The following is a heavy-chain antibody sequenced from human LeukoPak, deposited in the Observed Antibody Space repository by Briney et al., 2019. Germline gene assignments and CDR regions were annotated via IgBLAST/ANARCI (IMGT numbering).Heavy chain of an antibody. CDR1: GGTFSSYA. CDR3: ARDRSPTYYDSSGYYY. CDR2: IIPIFGTA. V-gene: IGHV1-69*05. J-gene: IGHJ4*02. D-gene: IGHD3-22*01. Sequence: SVKVSCKASGGTFSSYAISWVRQAPGQGLEWMGRIIPIFGTANYAQKFQGRVTITTDESTSTAYMELSSLRSEDTAVYYCARDRSPTYYDSSGYYYWGQGTLVTVSS.